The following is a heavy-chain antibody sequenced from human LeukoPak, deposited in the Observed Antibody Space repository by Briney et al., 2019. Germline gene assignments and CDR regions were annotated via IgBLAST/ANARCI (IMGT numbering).Heavy chain of an antibody. CDR1: GYSISSGYY. D-gene: IGHD4-23*01. V-gene: IGHV4-38-2*02. Sequence: PSETLSLTCTVSGYSISSGYYWGWIRQPPGKGLEWIGSIYHSGSTYYNPSLKSRVTISVDTSKNQFSLKLSSVTAADTAVYYCARDSQTTVLTALSLWGQGTLVTVSS. CDR2: IYHSGST. J-gene: IGHJ4*02. CDR3: ARDSQTTVLTALSL.